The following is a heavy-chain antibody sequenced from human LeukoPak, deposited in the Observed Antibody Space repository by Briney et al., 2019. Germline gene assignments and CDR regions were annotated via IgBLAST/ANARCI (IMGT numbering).Heavy chain of an antibody. J-gene: IGHJ3*02. V-gene: IGHV1-24*01. CDR3: ATASWREGHGGAFDI. D-gene: IGHD6-13*01. Sequence: AASVKVSCKVSGYTLTELPMHWVRQAPGKGLEWMGGFDPEDGETIYAQKFQGRVTMTEDTSTDTAYMELSSLRSEDTAVYYCATASWREGHGGAFDIWGQGTMVTVSS. CDR2: FDPEDGET. CDR1: GYTLTELP.